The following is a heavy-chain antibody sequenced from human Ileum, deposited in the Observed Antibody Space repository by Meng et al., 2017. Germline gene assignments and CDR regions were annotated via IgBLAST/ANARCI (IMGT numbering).Heavy chain of an antibody. Sequence: GESLKISCEGSGYSFSGYWIGWVRQMPGKGLEWMGIIYPGDSDTRYSPSFQGQVTISADKSITTAYLQWSSLQASDTAIYYCVRLRTNLYDSGNYFPFAYWGQGTLVTVSS. V-gene: IGHV5-51*01. CDR3: VRLRTNLYDSGNYFPFAY. CDR2: IYPGDSDT. D-gene: IGHD3-10*01. J-gene: IGHJ4*02. CDR1: GYSFSGYW.